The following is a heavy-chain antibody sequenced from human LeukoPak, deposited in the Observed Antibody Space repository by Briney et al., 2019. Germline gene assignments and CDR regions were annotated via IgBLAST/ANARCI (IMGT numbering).Heavy chain of an antibody. Sequence: ETLSLTCAVYGGSFSGYYWNWIRQAPGKGLEWVSFISTSSAYIFYADSVKGRFTISRDNAKNSLYLQMNGLRAEDTALYYCARDRSGGSGSDSWGQGTLVTVSS. D-gene: IGHD2-15*01. CDR2: ISTSSAYI. V-gene: IGHV3-21*01. J-gene: IGHJ4*02. CDR1: GGSFSGYY. CDR3: ARDRSGGSGSDS.